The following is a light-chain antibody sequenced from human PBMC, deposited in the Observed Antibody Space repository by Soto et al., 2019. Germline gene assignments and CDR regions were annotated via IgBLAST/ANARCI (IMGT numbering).Light chain of an antibody. CDR1: SSDVGA. CDR2: DVS. J-gene: IGLJ1*01. Sequence: QSVLTQPASVSGSPGQSITISCTGTSSDVGAVSWYQQHPGKVPKLMIYDVSNRPSGVSNRFSGSKSGNTASLTISGLQAEDEADYYCNLYTRSNTLPYVFGTGTQLTVL. CDR3: NLYTRSNTLPYV. V-gene: IGLV2-14*01.